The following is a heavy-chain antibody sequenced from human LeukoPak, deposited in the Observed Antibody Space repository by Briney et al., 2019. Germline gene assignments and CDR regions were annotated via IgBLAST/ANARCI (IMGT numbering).Heavy chain of an antibody. J-gene: IGHJ6*03. Sequence: PSETLSLTCAVYGGSFSGYYWSWIRQPPGKGLEWIGEINHSGSTNYNPSLKSRVTISVDTSKNQFSLKLSSVTAAATAVYYCARHKDYYYSYMDVWGKGTTVTISS. CDR1: GGSFSGYY. CDR2: INHSGST. V-gene: IGHV4-34*01. CDR3: ARHKDYYYSYMDV.